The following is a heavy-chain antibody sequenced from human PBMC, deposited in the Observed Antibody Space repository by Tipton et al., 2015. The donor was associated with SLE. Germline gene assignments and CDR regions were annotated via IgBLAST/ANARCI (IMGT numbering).Heavy chain of an antibody. V-gene: IGHV4-30-2*01. Sequence: TLSLTCAVYGGSFSSGGYSWSWIRQPPGKGLEWIGYIYHSGSTYYNPSLKSRVTISVDTSKNQFSLKLSSVTAADTAVYYCARGGYSYDFDLWGRGPLVTVSS. CDR3: ARGGYSYDFDL. D-gene: IGHD5-18*01. J-gene: IGHJ2*01. CDR1: GGSFSSGGYS. CDR2: IYHSGST.